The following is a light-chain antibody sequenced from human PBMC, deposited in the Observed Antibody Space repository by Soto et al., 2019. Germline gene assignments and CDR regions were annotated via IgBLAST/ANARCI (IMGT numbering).Light chain of an antibody. CDR2: DES. CDR3: QQRSNWLT. Sequence: EIVLTQSPATLSLSPGERATLSCRASQSVSSYLAWYQQKPGQAPSLLIYDESNRATGIPARFSGSGSGTDFTLTISSLEPEDFAVYYCQQRSNWLTVGGGTKVEIK. J-gene: IGKJ4*01. CDR1: QSVSSY. V-gene: IGKV3-11*01.